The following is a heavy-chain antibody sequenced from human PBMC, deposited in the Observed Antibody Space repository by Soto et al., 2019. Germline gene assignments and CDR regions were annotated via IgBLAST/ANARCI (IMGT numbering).Heavy chain of an antibody. CDR3: AKDQAAAGKSYVDY. J-gene: IGHJ4*02. V-gene: IGHV3-30*18. CDR1: GFTFSSYG. D-gene: IGHD6-13*01. Sequence: GGSLRLSCAASGFTFSSYGMHWVRQAPGKGLEWVAVISYDGSNKYYADSVKGRFTISRDNSKNTLYLQMNSLRAEDTAVYYCAKDQAAAGKSYVDYWGQGTLVTVSS. CDR2: ISYDGSNK.